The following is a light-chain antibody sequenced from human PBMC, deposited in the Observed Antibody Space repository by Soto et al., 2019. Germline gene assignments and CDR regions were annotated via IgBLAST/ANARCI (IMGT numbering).Light chain of an antibody. Sequence: DIQLSQSPSRLSSSIVDRVTITRGASHDISTFLAWYQQKPGKAPKLLIYEASTLQSGVPSRFSGSGSGTDFTLTISSLQPEDFATYYCQQLNSYPLTFGQGTRLEIK. CDR3: QQLNSYPLT. V-gene: IGKV1-9*01. CDR1: HDISTF. J-gene: IGKJ5*01. CDR2: EAS.